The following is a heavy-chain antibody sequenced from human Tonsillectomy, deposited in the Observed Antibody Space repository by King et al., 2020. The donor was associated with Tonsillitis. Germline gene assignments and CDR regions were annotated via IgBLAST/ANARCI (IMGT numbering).Heavy chain of an antibody. Sequence: VQLVESGGGVVQPGRSLRLSCAASEFTFSTYAMHWVRQAPGKGLEWVAVISYDGNKKYYADSVKGRFTISRDNSKNTLYLQVNSLRAEDTAMYYCVRDTDYGDYGSDYWGQGTLVTVSS. CDR3: VRDTDYGDYGSDY. CDR1: EFTFSTYA. D-gene: IGHD4-17*01. CDR2: ISYDGNKK. V-gene: IGHV3-30-3*01. J-gene: IGHJ4*02.